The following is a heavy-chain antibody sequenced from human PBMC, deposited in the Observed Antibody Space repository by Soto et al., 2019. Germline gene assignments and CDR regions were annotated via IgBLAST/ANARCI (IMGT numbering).Heavy chain of an antibody. CDR3: ARDSAAAVYFDY. Sequence: GGSLRLSCAASGFTVSSNYMSWVRQAPGKGLECVSVIYSGGSTYYADSMKGRFTISRDNSKNTLYLQMNSLRAEDTAVYYCARDSAAAVYFDYWGQGTLVTVSS. CDR2: IYSGGST. V-gene: IGHV3-66*01. J-gene: IGHJ4*02. CDR1: GFTVSSNY. D-gene: IGHD6-13*01.